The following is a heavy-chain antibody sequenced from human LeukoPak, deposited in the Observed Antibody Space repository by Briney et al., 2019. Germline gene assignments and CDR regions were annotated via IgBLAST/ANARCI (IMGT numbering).Heavy chain of an antibody. J-gene: IGHJ4*02. CDR3: ARHRLYDTTGYYYDFDY. D-gene: IGHD3-22*01. V-gene: IGHV4-38-2*01. CDR1: GYSISIGYY. CDR2: IYYSGNT. Sequence: SETLSLTCAVSGYSISIGYYWGCIRQPPGKGLEWIGSIYYSGNTYDNPSLKSRLAISLDTSKNQFSLKLSSVTASDTAVYYCARHRLYDTTGYYYDFDYWGQGTLVTVSS.